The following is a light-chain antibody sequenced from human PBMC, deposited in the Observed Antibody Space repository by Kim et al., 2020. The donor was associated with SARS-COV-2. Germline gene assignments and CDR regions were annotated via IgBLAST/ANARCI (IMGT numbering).Light chain of an antibody. CDR2: EDD. Sequence: KTVTTSATPSSGSIASIYVQWFQQRPASAPTPVIFEDDHRPSGVPDRFSGSIDRSSNSASLTISGLETEDEADYYCQSYYNTEWVLGGGTKVTVL. CDR3: QSYYNTEWV. CDR1: SGSIASIY. V-gene: IGLV6-57*03. J-gene: IGLJ3*02.